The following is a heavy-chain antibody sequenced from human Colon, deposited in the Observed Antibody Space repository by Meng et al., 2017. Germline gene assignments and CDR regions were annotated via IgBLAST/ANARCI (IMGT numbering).Heavy chain of an antibody. CDR2: IRSSSSHI. CDR1: GFTFSSYS. Sequence: EVQLVESGGGLVKPGGSLRLSCAASGFTFSSYSMSCVRQAPGKGLEWVSSIRSSSSHIYYVDSVKGRFTISRDNAKNSLYLQMNSLRAEDTAVYYCARGRVVVVASPSDYWGQGTLVTVSS. D-gene: IGHD2-15*01. V-gene: IGHV3-21*01. J-gene: IGHJ4*02. CDR3: ARGRVVVVASPSDY.